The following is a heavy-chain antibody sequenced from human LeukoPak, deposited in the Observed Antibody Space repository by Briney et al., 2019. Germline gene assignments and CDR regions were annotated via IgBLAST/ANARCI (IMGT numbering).Heavy chain of an antibody. J-gene: IGHJ4*02. CDR3: ARDRPFSSSSFDY. Sequence: ASVKVSCTTSGYTFTDYLLHWVRQAPGQGLEWMGWIYPSTGGTMFAQKFQGRVTMTRDTSISTAYMELSSLTSDDSAMYYCARDRPFSSSSFDYWGQGTLVTVSS. CDR2: IYPSTGGT. V-gene: IGHV1-2*02. CDR1: GYTFTDYL. D-gene: IGHD6-6*01.